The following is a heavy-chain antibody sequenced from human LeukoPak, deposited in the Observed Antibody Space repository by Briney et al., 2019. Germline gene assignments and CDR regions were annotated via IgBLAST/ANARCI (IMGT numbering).Heavy chain of an antibody. V-gene: IGHV1-46*01. CDR3: ARDGLISLSPGGLRLILLRY. CDR1: GYTFTSYY. D-gene: IGHD3/OR15-3a*01. CDR2: INPSGGST. Sequence: ASVTVSCKASGYTFTSYYMHWVRQAPGQGLEWMGLINPSGGSTSYAQKFQGRVTMTRDTSTSTVYMELSSLRSEDTAVYYCARDGLISLSPGGLRLILLRYWGQGTLVTVSS. J-gene: IGHJ4*02.